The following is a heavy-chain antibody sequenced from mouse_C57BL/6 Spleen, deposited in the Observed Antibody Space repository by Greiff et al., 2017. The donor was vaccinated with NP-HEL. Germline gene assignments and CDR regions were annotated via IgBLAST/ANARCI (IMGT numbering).Heavy chain of an antibody. CDR2: IDPSDSYT. D-gene: IGHD1-1*02. V-gene: IGHV1-69*01. CDR1: GYTFTSYW. CDR3: ARGGREHFDY. J-gene: IGHJ2*01. Sequence: QVQLQQPGAELVMPGASVKLSCKASGYTFTSYWMHWVKQRPGQGLEWIGEIDPSDSYTNYNQKFKGKSTLTVDKSSSTAYMQLSSLTSEDAAVYYCARGGREHFDYWGQGTTLTVSS.